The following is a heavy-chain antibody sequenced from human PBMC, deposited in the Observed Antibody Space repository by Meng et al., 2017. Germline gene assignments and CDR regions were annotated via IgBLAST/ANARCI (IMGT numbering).Heavy chain of an antibody. V-gene: IGHV3-30*04. J-gene: IGHJ4*02. CDR3: ARATVTTLGLDY. D-gene: IGHD4-17*01. CDR1: GFTVSSYA. CDR2: ISYDGSNK. Sequence: GGSLRLSCAASGFTVSSYAMHWVRQAPGKGLEWVAVISYDGSNKYYADSVKGRFTISRDNSKNTLYLQMNSLRAEDTAVYYCARATVTTLGLDYWGQGTLVTVSS.